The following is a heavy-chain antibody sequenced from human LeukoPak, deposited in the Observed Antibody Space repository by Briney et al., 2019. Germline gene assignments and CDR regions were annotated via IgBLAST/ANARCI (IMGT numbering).Heavy chain of an antibody. CDR2: INGDESST. J-gene: IGHJ4*02. Sequence: GGSLRLSCAASAFTFNTYWMHWVRQVPGRGLEWVSRINGDESSTNYADSVKGRFTISRDNAKDTLYLHMNSLTAEDTAVYYCARGAKWAYYFDYWGREPWSPSPQ. D-gene: IGHD1-26*01. V-gene: IGHV3-74*01. CDR1: AFTFNTYW. CDR3: ARGAKWAYYFDY.